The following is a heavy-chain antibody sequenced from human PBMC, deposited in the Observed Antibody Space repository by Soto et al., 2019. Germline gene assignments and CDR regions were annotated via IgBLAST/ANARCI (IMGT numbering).Heavy chain of an antibody. CDR2: ISWNSGSI. D-gene: IGHD6-13*01. V-gene: IGHV3-9*01. CDR1: GFTFDDYA. Sequence: GGSLRLSCAASGFTFDDYAVHWVRQAPGKGLEWVLGISWNSGSIGYADSVKGRFTISRDNAKNSLYLQMNSLRAEDTALYYCAKSQGQQLVPGYYYYYMDVWGKGTTVTVSS. CDR3: AKSQGQQLVPGYYYYYMDV. J-gene: IGHJ6*03.